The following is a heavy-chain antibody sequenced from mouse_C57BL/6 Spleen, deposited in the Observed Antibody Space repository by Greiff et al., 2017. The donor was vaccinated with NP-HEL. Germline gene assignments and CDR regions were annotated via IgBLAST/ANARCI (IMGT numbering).Heavy chain of an antibody. D-gene: IGHD2-3*01. Sequence: QVQLQQPGAELVKPGASVKLSCKASGYTFTSYWMQWVKQRPGQGLEWIGEIDPSDSYTNYNQKFKGKATLTVDTSSSTAYMQLSSLTSEDSAVYYCATRPGLLQYWYFDVWGTGTTVTVSS. CDR1: GYTFTSYW. CDR3: ATRPGLLQYWYFDV. CDR2: IDPSDSYT. V-gene: IGHV1-50*01. J-gene: IGHJ1*03.